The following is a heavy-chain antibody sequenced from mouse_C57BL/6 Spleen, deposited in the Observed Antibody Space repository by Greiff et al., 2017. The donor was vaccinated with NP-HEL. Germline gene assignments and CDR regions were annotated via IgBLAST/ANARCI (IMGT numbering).Heavy chain of an antibody. V-gene: IGHV5-17*01. Sequence: LVESGGGLVKPGGSLKLSCAASGFTFSDYGMHWVRQAPEKGLEWVAYISSGSSTIYYADTVKGRFTISRDNAKNTLFLQMTSLRSEDTAMYYCARVDGYYVWYFDVWGTGTTVTVSS. CDR2: ISSGSSTI. CDR1: GFTFSDYG. CDR3: ARVDGYYVWYFDV. D-gene: IGHD2-3*01. J-gene: IGHJ1*03.